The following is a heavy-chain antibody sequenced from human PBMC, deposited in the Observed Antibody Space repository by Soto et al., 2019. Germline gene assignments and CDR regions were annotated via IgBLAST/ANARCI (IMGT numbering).Heavy chain of an antibody. CDR2: ISAYNGNT. V-gene: IGHV1-18*01. CDR3: ARGYCSGGSCYYNWFDP. CDR1: GYTFTSYG. J-gene: IGHJ5*02. Sequence: ASVKVSCKASGYTFTSYGIIWVRQAPGQGLEWMGWISAYNGNTNYAQKLQGRVTMTTDTSTSTAYMELRSLRSDDTAVYYCARGYCSGGSCYYNWFDPWGQGTLVTVSS. D-gene: IGHD2-15*01.